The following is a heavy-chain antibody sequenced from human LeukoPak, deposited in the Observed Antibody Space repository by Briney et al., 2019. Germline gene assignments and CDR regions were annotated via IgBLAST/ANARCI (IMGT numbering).Heavy chain of an antibody. V-gene: IGHV4-61*01. CDR3: ARQSSSWYGAFDY. J-gene: IGHJ4*02. D-gene: IGHD6-13*01. CDR2: IYYSGST. Sequence: ETLSLTCTVSGGSVSSGSYYWGWIRQPPGKGLEWIGYIYYSGSTNYNPSLKSRVTISVDTSKNQFSLKLSSVTAADTAVYYCARQSSSWYGAFDYWGQGTLVTVSS. CDR1: GGSVSSGSYY.